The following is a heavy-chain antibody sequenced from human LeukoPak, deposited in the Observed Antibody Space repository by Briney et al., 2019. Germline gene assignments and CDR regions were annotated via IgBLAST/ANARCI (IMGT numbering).Heavy chain of an antibody. CDR3: ARGRKTYYYGSGSYYNWFDP. CDR1: GGSFSGYY. J-gene: IGHJ5*02. CDR2: INHSGST. Sequence: SETLSLTCAVYGGSFSGYYWSRIRQPPGKGLEWIGEINHSGSTNYNPSLKSRVTISVDTSKNQFSLKLSSVTAADTAVYYCARGRKTYYYGSGSYYNWFDPWGQGTLVTVSS. V-gene: IGHV4-34*01. D-gene: IGHD3-10*01.